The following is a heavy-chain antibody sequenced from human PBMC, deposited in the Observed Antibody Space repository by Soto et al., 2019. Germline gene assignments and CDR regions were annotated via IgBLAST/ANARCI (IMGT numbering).Heavy chain of an antibody. CDR1: GFTFSSYG. CDR3: ARDHPLLPTSYFDY. J-gene: IGHJ4*02. D-gene: IGHD2-21*01. Sequence: GGSLRLSCAASGFTFSSYGMHWVRQAPGKGLEWVAVISYDGSNKYYADSVKGRFTISRDNSKNTLYLQMNSLRAEDTAVYYCARDHPLLPTSYFDYWGQGTLVTVSS. CDR2: ISYDGSNK. V-gene: IGHV3-30*03.